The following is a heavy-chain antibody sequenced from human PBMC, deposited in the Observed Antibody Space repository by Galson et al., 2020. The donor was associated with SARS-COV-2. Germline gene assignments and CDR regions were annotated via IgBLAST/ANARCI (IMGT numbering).Heavy chain of an antibody. V-gene: IGHV3-7*01. D-gene: IGHD6-19*01. CDR3: TREGWQGAY. CDR1: GFTFKDFW. J-gene: IGHJ4*01. Sequence: GGSLRLSCVVSGFTFKDFWMSWVRQAPGKGLEWVANIRGDGSEENYVDSVKGRFSISRDNAVNSLYLQMDSLRIEDTAVYYCTREGWQGAYWGQGTRVTVSS. CDR2: IRGDGSEE.